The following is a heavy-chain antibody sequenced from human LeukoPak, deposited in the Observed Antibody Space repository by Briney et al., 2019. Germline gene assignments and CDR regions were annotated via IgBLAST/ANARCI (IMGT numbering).Heavy chain of an antibody. J-gene: IGHJ3*02. CDR3: ARDVETGYCSSTSCYGYDAFDI. Sequence: PSETLSLTCAVHGGSFSGYYWSWIRQRPGKGLEWIGEINHSGSTNYNTSLRSGVTISVDTSKNQFSLKLSAVTAADTAVYYCARDVETGYCSSTSCYGYDAFDIWGQGTMVTVSS. V-gene: IGHV4-34*01. CDR2: INHSGST. D-gene: IGHD2-2*01. CDR1: GGSFSGYY.